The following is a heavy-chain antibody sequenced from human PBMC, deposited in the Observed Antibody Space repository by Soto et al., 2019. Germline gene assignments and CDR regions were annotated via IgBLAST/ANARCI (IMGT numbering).Heavy chain of an antibody. D-gene: IGHD3-10*01. CDR1: GLTFSDCY. J-gene: IGHJ6*02. V-gene: IGHV3-11*01. CDR3: ARVRFGEWGYAMDV. CDR2: ISSSGSSI. Sequence: QVQLVESGGGLVKPGGSLRLSCAASGLTFSDCYMNWIRQAPGKGLEWVSYISSSGSSINYADSVKGRFTISRDNAKNSLQQQMNRRRAEATAMYYCARVRFGEWGYAMDVWGQGTTVTVSS.